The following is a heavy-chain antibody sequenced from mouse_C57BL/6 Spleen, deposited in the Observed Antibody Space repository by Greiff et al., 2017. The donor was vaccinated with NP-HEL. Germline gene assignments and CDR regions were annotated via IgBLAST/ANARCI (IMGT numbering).Heavy chain of an antibody. D-gene: IGHD2-12*01. Sequence: VQLQQSGAELARPGASVQMSCKASGYTFTSYTMHWVKQRPGQGLEWIGYINPSSGYTKYNQKFKDKATLTADKSSSTAYMQLRSLTSEDSAVYYCARAGGNDGYFDVWGTGTTVTVSS. CDR3: ARAGGNDGYFDV. CDR1: GYTFTSYT. CDR2: INPSSGYT. V-gene: IGHV1-4*01. J-gene: IGHJ1*03.